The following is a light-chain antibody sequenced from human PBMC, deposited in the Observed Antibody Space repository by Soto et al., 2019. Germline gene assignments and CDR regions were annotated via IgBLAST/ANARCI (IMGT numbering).Light chain of an antibody. J-gene: IGLJ2*01. Sequence: QSVLTQPPSVSGAPGQRVTISCTGSSSNIGAGYEVHWYQHLPGKAPKLLIYGNTNRPSGVPDRFSGSKSGISASLAITGLQAEDEADYYCQSYDSSLSASYVVGGGTKLTVL. CDR1: SSNIGAGYE. V-gene: IGLV1-40*01. CDR3: QSYDSSLSASYV. CDR2: GNT.